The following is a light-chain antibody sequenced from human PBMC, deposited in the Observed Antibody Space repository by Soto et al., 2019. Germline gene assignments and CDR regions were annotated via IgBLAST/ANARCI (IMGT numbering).Light chain of an antibody. J-gene: IGLJ1*01. Sequence: QSALTQPASVSGSPGQSITISSTGTSSDVGGYNYVSWYQQHPGKAPKLMIYEVSNRPSGVSNRFSGSKSGNTASLTISGLQAEDEADYYCSSYTSSTNVFGTGTKLTVL. CDR3: SSYTSSTNV. CDR2: EVS. V-gene: IGLV2-14*01. CDR1: SSDVGGYNY.